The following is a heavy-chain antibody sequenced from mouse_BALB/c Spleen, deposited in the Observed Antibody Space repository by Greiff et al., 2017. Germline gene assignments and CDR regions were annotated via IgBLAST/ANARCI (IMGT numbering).Heavy chain of an antibody. D-gene: IGHD1-1*01. V-gene: IGHV1-69*01. CDR1: GYTFTDYW. J-gene: IGHJ3*01. CDR3: ARSSPWFAY. Sequence: VQLQQPGAELVMPGASVKMSCKASGYTFTDYWMHWVKQRPGQGLEWIGAIDTSDSYTSYNQKFKGKATLTVDESSSTAYMQLSSLTSEDSAVYYCARSSPWFAYWGQGTLVTVSA. CDR2: IDTSDSYT.